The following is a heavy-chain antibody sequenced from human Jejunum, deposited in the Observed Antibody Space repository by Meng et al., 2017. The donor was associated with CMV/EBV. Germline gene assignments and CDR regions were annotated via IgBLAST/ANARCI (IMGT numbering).Heavy chain of an antibody. Sequence: SGFSFSDDGMHWVRQAPGKGLEWVAMIWFDGSKIYYADSVKGRFTISRDNSKNTLYLEMNSLRAEDTAVYYCARDWGSGWYNYFDNWGQGTLVTVSS. J-gene: IGHJ4*02. CDR1: GFSFSDDG. D-gene: IGHD6-19*01. CDR3: ARDWGSGWYNYFDN. V-gene: IGHV3-33*01. CDR2: IWFDGSKI.